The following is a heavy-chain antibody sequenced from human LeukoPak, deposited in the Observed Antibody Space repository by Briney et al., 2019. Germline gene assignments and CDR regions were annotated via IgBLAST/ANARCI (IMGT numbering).Heavy chain of an antibody. CDR2: IRYDGSNK. CDR3: ARDWSLYYGSGGLPYY. Sequence: GGSLRLFCAASGFSFSSSWMHWVRQAPGKGLEWVAFIRYDGSNKYYADSVKGRFTISRDNAKNTLYLQMNSLRAEDTAVYYCARDWSLYYGSGGLPYYWGQGTLVTVSS. D-gene: IGHD3-10*01. CDR1: GFSFSSSW. V-gene: IGHV3-30*02. J-gene: IGHJ4*02.